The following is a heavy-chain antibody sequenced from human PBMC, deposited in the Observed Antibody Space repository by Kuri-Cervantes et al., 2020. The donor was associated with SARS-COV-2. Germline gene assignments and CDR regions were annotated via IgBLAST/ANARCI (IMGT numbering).Heavy chain of an antibody. CDR2: INAANGDT. D-gene: IGHD3-10*02. CDR1: GYSVTNNV. J-gene: IGHJ4*02. Sequence: ASVMVICKVSGYSVTNNVLHWVRQDAGQRPEWMGWINAANGDTKYSQKFQGRLTITRDTSASTAYMDLNRLTSEDTAVYYCARLGDPYVGTLFDFWGQGTLVTVSS. V-gene: IGHV1-3*01. CDR3: ARLGDPYVGTLFDF.